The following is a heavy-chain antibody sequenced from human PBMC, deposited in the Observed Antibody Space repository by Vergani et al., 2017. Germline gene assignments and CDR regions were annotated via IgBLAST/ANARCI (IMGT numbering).Heavy chain of an antibody. CDR1: GYDFTNYG. Sequence: QVQLVQSGPEVKKPGASVKVSCKASGYDFTNYGLGWVRQAPGQGLEWMGWISAYNGNTKYAQKFQGRVSVTTDTPTTTVYMELRRLTSDDTAVYYCARGQSGSYYRYFEHWGQGTLVIVSS. CDR2: ISAYNGNT. CDR3: ARGQSGSYYRYFEH. V-gene: IGHV1-18*01. D-gene: IGHD3-10*01. J-gene: IGHJ1*01.